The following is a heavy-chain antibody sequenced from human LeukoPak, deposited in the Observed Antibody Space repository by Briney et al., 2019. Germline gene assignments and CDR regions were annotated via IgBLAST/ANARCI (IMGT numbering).Heavy chain of an antibody. Sequence: SETVSLTCTVSGGSISSYYWSWIRQPAGKGLEWIGRIYTSGSTNYNPSLKRRVTMSVDTSKNQFSLKLSSVTAADTAVYYCARDLEYYDFWSGYYPGAFDIWGQGTMVTVSS. D-gene: IGHD3-3*01. CDR2: IYTSGST. V-gene: IGHV4-4*07. J-gene: IGHJ3*02. CDR1: GGSISSYY. CDR3: ARDLEYYDFWSGYYPGAFDI.